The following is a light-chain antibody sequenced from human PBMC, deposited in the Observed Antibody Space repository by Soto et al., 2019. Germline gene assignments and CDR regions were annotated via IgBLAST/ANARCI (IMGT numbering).Light chain of an antibody. CDR2: YDR. CDR3: QVWDSSSDHPGGV. CDR1: NIGSKS. J-gene: IGLJ2*01. V-gene: IGLV3-21*04. Sequence: SYELTQPPSVSVAPGKTARITCGGSNIGSKSVHWYQQKPRQAPVLVIYYDRDRPSGIPERFSGSNSGNTATLTISRVEAGDEADYYCQVWDSSSDHPGGVFGGGTKLTVL.